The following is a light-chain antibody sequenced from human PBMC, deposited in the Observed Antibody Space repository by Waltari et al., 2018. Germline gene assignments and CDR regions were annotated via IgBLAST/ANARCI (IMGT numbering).Light chain of an antibody. Sequence: EVVLTQSPDTLSLSPGERATLSCRASQSLTKRNLAWYQQKPGQAPRLLIYGASSRAPGIPNRFIGSGSVTDFTLTISRLEPEDFAVYYCQQYGSSILYTFGQGTKLEIK. J-gene: IGKJ2*01. CDR3: QQYGSSILYT. V-gene: IGKV3-20*01. CDR2: GAS. CDR1: QSLTKRN.